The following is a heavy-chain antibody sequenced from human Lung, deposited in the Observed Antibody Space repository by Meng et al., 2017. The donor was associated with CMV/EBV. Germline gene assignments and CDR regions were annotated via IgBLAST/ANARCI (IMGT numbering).Heavy chain of an antibody. D-gene: IGHD2-21*02. CDR1: SNL. CDR2: IYHSGSK. J-gene: IGHJ5*01. CDR3: ARLERRRILKYGGSDCSTTDS. Sequence: SNLWSRVGQDPAKRMDGIGEIYHSGSKNYNPSLKSRVNISVDKFKHQYPLKLGYVTAADRAVYDCARLERRRILKYGGSDCSTTDSWGQGTLVTVSS. V-gene: IGHV4-4*02.